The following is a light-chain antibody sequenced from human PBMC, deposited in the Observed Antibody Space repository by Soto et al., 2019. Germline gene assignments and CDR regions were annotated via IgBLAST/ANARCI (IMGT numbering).Light chain of an antibody. V-gene: IGLV1-44*01. J-gene: IGLJ3*02. Sequence: QSVLTQPPSASGTPGQRVTISCSGGISNIRSNTVNWYQQLPGTAPKLLIYSNDQRPSGVPDRFSGSKSGTSASLAISGLQSEDEADYYCAAWDDSLNGWVFGGGTKVTVL. CDR2: SND. CDR1: ISNIRSNT. CDR3: AAWDDSLNGWV.